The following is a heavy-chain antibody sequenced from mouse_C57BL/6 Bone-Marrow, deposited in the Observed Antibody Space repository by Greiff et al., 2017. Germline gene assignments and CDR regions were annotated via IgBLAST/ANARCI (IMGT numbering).Heavy chain of an antibody. CDR1: GYTFTSYG. D-gene: IGHD2-3*01. Sequence: VKLQESGAELARPGASVKLSCKASGYTFTSYGISWVKQRTGQGLEWIGEIYPRSGNTYYNEKFKGKATLTADKSSSTAYMELRSLTSEDSAVYFCARSDDGYYWYFDVWGTGTRVTVSS. J-gene: IGHJ1*03. CDR2: IYPRSGNT. CDR3: ARSDDGYYWYFDV. V-gene: IGHV1-81*01.